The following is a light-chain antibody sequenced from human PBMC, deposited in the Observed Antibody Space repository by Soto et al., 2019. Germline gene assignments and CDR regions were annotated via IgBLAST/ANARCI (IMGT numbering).Light chain of an antibody. CDR3: HQYNKWPRT. Sequence: ETVLTQSPATLSLSPGERATLSCRASQSVSSYLAWYQQKPGQAPSLLVYDASTRATGVPARFSGSGSGTEFTLTITSLQSEDFAVYFCHQYNKWPRTFGRGTKVDIK. J-gene: IGKJ1*01. CDR1: QSVSSY. V-gene: IGKV3-15*01. CDR2: DAS.